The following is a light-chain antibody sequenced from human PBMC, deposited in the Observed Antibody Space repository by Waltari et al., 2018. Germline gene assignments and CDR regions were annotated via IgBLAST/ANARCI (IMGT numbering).Light chain of an antibody. CDR2: RNN. V-gene: IGLV1-47*01. Sequence: QPVLSQPPSASGTPGPRVTISCSGSNYNIGNNFVSWYHQLPGTAPKLLIYRNNQRPSGVPDRFSGSKSGTSASLAISGLRSEDEADYYCASWDGSLGGVIFGGGTKLTVL. CDR3: ASWDGSLGGVI. CDR1: NYNIGNNF. J-gene: IGLJ2*01.